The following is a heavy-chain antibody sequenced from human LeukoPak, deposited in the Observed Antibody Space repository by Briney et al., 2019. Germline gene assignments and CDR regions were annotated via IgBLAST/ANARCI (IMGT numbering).Heavy chain of an antibody. Sequence: GGSLRLSCTVSGFTVSSDSMSWVRQASGTGLEWVGRIRSKPNNYATAYAASVKGRFTISRDDSKNTAYLEMNSLKTEDTAVYYCTRHAASGGSGVDYWGQGILVTVSS. CDR1: GFTVSSDS. J-gene: IGHJ4*02. CDR3: TRHAASGGSGVDY. CDR2: IRSKPNNYAT. D-gene: IGHD3-10*01. V-gene: IGHV3-73*01.